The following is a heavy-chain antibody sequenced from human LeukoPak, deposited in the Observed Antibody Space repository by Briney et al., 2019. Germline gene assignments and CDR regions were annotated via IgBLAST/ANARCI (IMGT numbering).Heavy chain of an antibody. V-gene: IGHV4-59*08. CDR2: IYYSGST. D-gene: IGHD6-13*01. Sequence: SETLSLTCTVSGGSISSYYWSWIRQPPGKGLEWIGYIYYSGSTNYNPSLKSRVTISVDTSKNQFSLKLSSVTAADTAVYYCARQIAAAGYSWFDPWGQGTLVTVPS. CDR3: ARQIAAAGYSWFDP. J-gene: IGHJ5*02. CDR1: GGSISSYY.